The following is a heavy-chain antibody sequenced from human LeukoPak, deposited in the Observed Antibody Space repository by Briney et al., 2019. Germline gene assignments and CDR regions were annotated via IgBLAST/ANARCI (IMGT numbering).Heavy chain of an antibody. CDR3: VKGVVVPAAMFDY. J-gene: IGHJ4*02. CDR2: ISSNGGST. CDR1: GFTFSSYA. D-gene: IGHD2-2*01. V-gene: IGHV3-64D*06. Sequence: PGGSLRLSCSASGFTFSSYAMHWVRQAPGKGLEYVSAISSNGGSTYYADSVKGRFTISRDNSKNTLYLQMSSLRAEDTAVYYCVKGVVVPAAMFDYWGQGTLVTVSS.